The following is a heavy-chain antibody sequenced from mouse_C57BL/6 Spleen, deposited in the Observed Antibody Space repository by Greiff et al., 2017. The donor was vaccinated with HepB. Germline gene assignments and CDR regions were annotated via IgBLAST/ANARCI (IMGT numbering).Heavy chain of an antibody. CDR3: ARGGAGTSAWFAY. Sequence: EVKLVESGGDLVKPGGSLKLSCAASGFTFSSYGMSWVRQTPDKRLEWVATISSGGSYTYYPDSVKGRFTISRDNAKNTLYLQMSSLKSEDTAMYYCARGGAGTSAWFAYWGQGTLVTVSA. D-gene: IGHD4-1*01. V-gene: IGHV5-6*02. J-gene: IGHJ3*01. CDR1: GFTFSSYG. CDR2: ISSGGSYT.